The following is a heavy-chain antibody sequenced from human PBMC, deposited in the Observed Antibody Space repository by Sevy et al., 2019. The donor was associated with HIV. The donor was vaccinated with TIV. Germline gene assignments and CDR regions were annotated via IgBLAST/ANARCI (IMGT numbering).Heavy chain of an antibody. J-gene: IGHJ4*02. D-gene: IGHD6-25*01. V-gene: IGHV3-73*01. CDR2: IRSKANSYAT. CDR1: GFTFSGSA. Sequence: GGSLRLSCAASGFTFSGSAMHWVRQASGKGLEWVGRIRSKANSYATAYAASVKGRFTISRDDSKNTAYLQMNSLKTEDTAVYYCTILRYSSGRDYWGQGTLVTVSS. CDR3: TILRYSSGRDY.